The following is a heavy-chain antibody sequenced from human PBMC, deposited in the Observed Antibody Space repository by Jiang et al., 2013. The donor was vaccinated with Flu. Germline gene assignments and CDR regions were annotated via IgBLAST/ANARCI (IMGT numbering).Heavy chain of an antibody. Sequence: GVVQPGRSLRLSCAASGFTFSSYAMHWVRQAPGKGLEWVAVISYDGSNKYYADSVKGRFTISRDNSKNTLYLQMNSLRAEDTAVYYCAREFGLGSAVGAHKMGDYYYGMDVWGQGTTVTVSS. CDR1: GFTFSSYA. D-gene: IGHD1-26*01. J-gene: IGHJ6*02. CDR2: ISYDGSNK. CDR3: AREFGLGSAVGAHKMGDYYYGMDV. V-gene: IGHV3-30*04.